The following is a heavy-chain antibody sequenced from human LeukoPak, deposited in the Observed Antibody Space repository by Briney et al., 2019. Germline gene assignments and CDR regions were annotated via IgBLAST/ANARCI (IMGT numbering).Heavy chain of an antibody. Sequence: SETLSLTCTVSGGSISSYYWSWIRQPPGKGLEWIGYIYTSGSTNYNPSLKSRVTISVDTSKNQFSLKLSSVTAADTAVYYCARLRGYSYGYDYYYYMDGWGKGTTVTVSS. CDR3: ARLRGYSYGYDYYYYMDG. CDR1: GGSISSYY. V-gene: IGHV4-4*09. CDR2: IYTSGST. J-gene: IGHJ6*03. D-gene: IGHD5-18*01.